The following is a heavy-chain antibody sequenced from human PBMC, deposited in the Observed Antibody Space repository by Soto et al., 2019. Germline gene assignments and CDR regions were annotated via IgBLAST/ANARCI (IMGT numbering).Heavy chain of an antibody. J-gene: IGHJ4*02. CDR3: ARGRLEYSSL. Sequence: PGGSLRLSCAASGFTFSSYAMHWVRQAPGKGLEWVAVISYDGSNKYYADSVKGRFTISRDNSKNTLYLQMNSLRAEDTAVYYCARGRLEYSSLWGQGTLVTVSS. V-gene: IGHV3-30-3*01. CDR1: GFTFSSYA. D-gene: IGHD6-6*01. CDR2: ISYDGSNK.